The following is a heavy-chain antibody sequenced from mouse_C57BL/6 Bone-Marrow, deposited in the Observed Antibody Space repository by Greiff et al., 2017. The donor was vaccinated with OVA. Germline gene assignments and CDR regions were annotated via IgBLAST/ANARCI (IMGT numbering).Heavy chain of an antibody. V-gene: IGHV3-1*01. CDR2: ISYSGST. J-gene: IGHJ3*01. CDR3: ARGDYGSSPAWFAY. D-gene: IGHD1-1*01. Sequence: EVKLMESGPGMVKPSQSLSLTCTVTGYSITSGYDWHWIRHFPGNKLEWMGYISYSGSTNYNPSLKSRISITHDTSKNHFFLKLNSVTTEDTATYYCARGDYGSSPAWFAYWGQGTLVTVSA. CDR1: GYSITSGYD.